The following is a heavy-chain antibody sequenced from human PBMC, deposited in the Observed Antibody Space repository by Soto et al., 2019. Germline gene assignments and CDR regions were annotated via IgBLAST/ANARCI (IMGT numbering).Heavy chain of an antibody. CDR3: ARGWLGDGYNSSAAFDI. V-gene: IGHV1-8*01. J-gene: IGHJ3*02. D-gene: IGHD1-1*01. CDR2: MNPNSGNT. CDR1: ETYTSYA. Sequence: ETYTSYASSWVRQENRQGLEWMGWMNPNSGNTGYAQKFQGRVTMTRNTSISTAYMELSSLRSEDTAVYYCARGWLGDGYNSSAAFDIWGQGTMVTVSS.